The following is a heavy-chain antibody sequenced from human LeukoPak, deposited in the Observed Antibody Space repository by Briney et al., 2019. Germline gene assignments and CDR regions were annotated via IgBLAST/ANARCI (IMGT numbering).Heavy chain of an antibody. CDR1: GLTFSSYA. Sequence: GGSLRLSCEASGLTFSSYATSWVRQGPGKGLEWVSGISSIGGTTYYADSVKGRFTISRDNSKNTLYLQMNSLRAEDTAVYYCAKDFSSWGPSGMDVWGQGTTVTVSS. CDR2: ISSIGGTT. V-gene: IGHV3-23*01. J-gene: IGHJ6*02. CDR3: AKDFSSWGPSGMDV. D-gene: IGHD1-26*01.